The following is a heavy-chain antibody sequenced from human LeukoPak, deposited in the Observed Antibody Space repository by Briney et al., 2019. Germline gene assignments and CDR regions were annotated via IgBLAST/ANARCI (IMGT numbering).Heavy chain of an antibody. D-gene: IGHD1-14*01. CDR1: GGSFSGYY. CDR2: INHSGST. Sequence: SETLSLTCAVYGGSFSGYYWSWIRQPPGKGLEWIGEINHSGSTNYNPSLKSRVTISVDTSKNQFSLKLSSVAGADTAVYYCARRGKPIRNYYFDYWGQGTLVTVSS. J-gene: IGHJ4*02. V-gene: IGHV4-34*01. CDR3: ARRGKPIRNYYFDY.